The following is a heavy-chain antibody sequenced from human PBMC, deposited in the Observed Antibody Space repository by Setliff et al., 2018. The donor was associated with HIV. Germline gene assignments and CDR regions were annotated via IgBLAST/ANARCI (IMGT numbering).Heavy chain of an antibody. J-gene: IGHJ3*02. Sequence: SETLSLACTVSGASISSHNYFWGWIRQSPGKVLEWIASIRSSGATYYNPSLQSRVIISVDTSNNQISLKLTSVTGADTVVDYCARQFDYAQTLDPVDIWGEGAMVTVSS. CDR2: IRSSGAT. CDR3: ARQFDYAQTLDPVDI. D-gene: IGHD2-2*01. V-gene: IGHV4-39*01. CDR1: GASISSHNYF.